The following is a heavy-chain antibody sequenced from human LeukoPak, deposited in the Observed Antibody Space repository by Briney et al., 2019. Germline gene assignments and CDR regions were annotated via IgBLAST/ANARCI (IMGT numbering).Heavy chain of an antibody. CDR2: INAGNGNT. V-gene: IGHV1-3*01. J-gene: IGHJ4*02. CDR3: AGVREMATIGGFDY. Sequence: GASVKVSCKASGYTFTSYAMHWVRQAPGQRLEWMGWINAGNGNTKYSQKFQGRVTITRDTSASTAYMELSSLRSEDTAVYYCAGVREMATIGGFDYWGQGTLVTVSS. CDR1: GYTFTSYA. D-gene: IGHD5-24*01.